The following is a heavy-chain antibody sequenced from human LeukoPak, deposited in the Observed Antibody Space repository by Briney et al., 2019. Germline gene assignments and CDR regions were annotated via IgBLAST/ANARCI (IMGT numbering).Heavy chain of an antibody. Sequence: GGSLRLSCAASGFTFSSYSMNWVRQAPGKGLEWVSSINNVRSHIYYADSVRGRFTISRDNANNVLYLQMNSLRAEDTAVYYCARGDDYDDTGHGYYFDYWGQGALVTVSS. CDR1: GFTFSSYS. CDR3: ARGDDYDDTGHGYYFDY. CDR2: INNVRSHI. D-gene: IGHD3-22*01. J-gene: IGHJ4*02. V-gene: IGHV3-21*06.